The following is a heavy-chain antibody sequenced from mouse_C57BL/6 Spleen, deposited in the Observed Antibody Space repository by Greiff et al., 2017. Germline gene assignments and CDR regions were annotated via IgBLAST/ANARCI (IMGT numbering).Heavy chain of an antibody. CDR3: AGYYSNYFDY. Sequence: EVQRVESGPELVKPGASVKISCKASGYSFTGYYMHWVKQSHGNILDWIGYIYPYNGVSSYNQKFKGKATLTVDKASSTAYMELRSLTSEDSAVYYCAGYYSNYFDYWGQGTTLTVSS. D-gene: IGHD2-5*01. V-gene: IGHV1-31*01. J-gene: IGHJ2*01. CDR2: IYPYNGVS. CDR1: GYSFTGYY.